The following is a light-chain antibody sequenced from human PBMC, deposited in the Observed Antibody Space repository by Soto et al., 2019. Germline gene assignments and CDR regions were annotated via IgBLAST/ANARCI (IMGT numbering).Light chain of an antibody. Sequence: DIQMTQSPSTLSASVGDRVTITCRASQSISSWLAWYQQKPGKAPNLLIYKASSLESGVPSRFSGSGSGTEFTLTISSLQPDDFVTYYCQQYNSYSGTFGQGTKLEIK. J-gene: IGKJ2*01. CDR1: QSISSW. CDR2: KAS. CDR3: QQYNSYSGT. V-gene: IGKV1-5*03.